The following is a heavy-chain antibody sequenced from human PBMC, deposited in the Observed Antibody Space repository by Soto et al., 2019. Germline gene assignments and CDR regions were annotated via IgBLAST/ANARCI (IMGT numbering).Heavy chain of an antibody. Sequence: QLQLQESGPGLVKPSETLSLTCTVSGGSISSRGYYWGWIRQPPGKGLEWIGTIYYSGSTYYNPSPKRRGTISVATPQHQFSPQLSSGTAADAAAYYWSTRNWFDPWGQGTLVTVSS. J-gene: IGHJ5*02. CDR1: GGSISSRGYY. CDR2: IYYSGST. CDR3: STRNWFDP. V-gene: IGHV4-39*01.